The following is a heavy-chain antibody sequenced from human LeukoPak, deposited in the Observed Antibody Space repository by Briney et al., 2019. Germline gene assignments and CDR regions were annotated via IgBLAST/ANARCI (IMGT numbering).Heavy chain of an antibody. CDR1: GYSISSGYY. Sequence: PSETLSLTCTVSGYSISSGYYWGWIRQPPGKGLEWIGSIYHSGSTYYNPSLKSRVTISVDTSKNQFSLKLSSVTAADTAVYYCARDLAVAGTFYYYYYMDVWGKGTTVTVSS. V-gene: IGHV4-38-2*02. CDR3: ARDLAVAGTFYYYYYMDV. CDR2: IYHSGST. D-gene: IGHD6-19*01. J-gene: IGHJ6*03.